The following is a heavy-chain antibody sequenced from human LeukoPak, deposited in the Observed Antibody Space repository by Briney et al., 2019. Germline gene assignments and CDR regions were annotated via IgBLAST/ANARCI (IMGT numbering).Heavy chain of an antibody. Sequence: SETLSLTCTVSGGSISSYYWSWIRQPPGKGLEWIGYIYYSGSTNYNPSLKSRVTLSVDMSKNQFSLKLSSVTAADTAVYYCARAPTGWSHFDYGAQEPLVTAPS. J-gene: IGHJ4*02. D-gene: IGHD6-19*01. CDR3: ARAPTGWSHFDY. V-gene: IGHV4-59*01. CDR2: IYYSGST. CDR1: GGSISSYY.